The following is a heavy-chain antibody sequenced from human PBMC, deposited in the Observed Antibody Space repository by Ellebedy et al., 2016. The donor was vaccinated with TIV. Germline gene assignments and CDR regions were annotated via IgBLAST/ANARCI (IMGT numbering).Heavy chain of an antibody. J-gene: IGHJ4*02. V-gene: IGHV3-30*18. CDR3: AKAHEKFFEM. CDR1: GFTFSSYG. Sequence: GESLKISCAASGFTFSSYGMHWVRQAPGKGLEWVAVISNDGNYKDYADSVMGRFTTSRDDSKNTLYLQMDSLGPEDTAVYYCAKAHEKFFEMWGQGALVTVSS. CDR2: ISNDGNYK. D-gene: IGHD3-3*01.